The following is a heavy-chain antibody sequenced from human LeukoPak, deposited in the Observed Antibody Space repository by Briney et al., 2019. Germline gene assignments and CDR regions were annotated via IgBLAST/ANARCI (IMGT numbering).Heavy chain of an antibody. CDR3: AREFPNTYYFVS. V-gene: IGHV1-46*01. CDR1: GYTFTTYL. CDR2: INPGSGTT. D-gene: IGHD2-2*02. Sequence: ASVKVSCKASGYTFTTYLIHWVRQAPGQGLAWMGIINPGSGTTSYPQKFQGTVTMTRDTSTSTVYMELRSLRSQDTAVYYCAREFPNTYYFVSWGQGTLVTVSS. J-gene: IGHJ4*02.